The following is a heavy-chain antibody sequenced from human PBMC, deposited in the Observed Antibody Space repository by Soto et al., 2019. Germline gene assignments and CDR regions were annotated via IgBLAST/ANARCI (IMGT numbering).Heavy chain of an antibody. CDR3: AHGSGWLSEY. CDR2: IYWDDDK. V-gene: IGHV2-5*02. D-gene: IGHD6-19*01. J-gene: IGHJ4*02. CDR1: GFSLSSPAVG. Sequence: QITLKESGPTLVKPTQTLTLTCTFSGFSLSSPAVGVNWIRQPPGKALEWLALIYWDDDKQYSPSLRSRLTSPKDTSKNQVVLTRTNMDPVDTATYYCAHGSGWLSEYWGQGTLVTVSS.